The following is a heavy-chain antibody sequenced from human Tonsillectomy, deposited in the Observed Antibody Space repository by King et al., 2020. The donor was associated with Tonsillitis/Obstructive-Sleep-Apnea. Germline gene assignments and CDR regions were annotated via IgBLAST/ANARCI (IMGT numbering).Heavy chain of an antibody. CDR2: INHSGST. CDR3: ARGPPGDMVVVPATNYYMDV. J-gene: IGHJ6*03. Sequence: VQLQQWGAGLLKPSETLSLTCAVYGGSFSGYYWSWIRQPPGKGLEWIGEINHSGSTNYNPSLKSRVTISVDTSKNQFSLKLSSVTAADTAVYYCARGPPGDMVVVPATNYYMDVWGKGTTVTVSS. D-gene: IGHD2-2*01. CDR1: GGSFSGYY. V-gene: IGHV4-34*01.